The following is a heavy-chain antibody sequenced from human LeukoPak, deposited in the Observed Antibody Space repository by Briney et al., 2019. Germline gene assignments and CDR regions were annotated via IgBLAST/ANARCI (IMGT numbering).Heavy chain of an antibody. CDR2: ISGSGGNT. CDR1: GFTFSSCA. D-gene: IGHD3-10*01. V-gene: IGHV3-23*01. CDR3: AKGPGGDAFDI. Sequence: GGSLRLSCAASGFTFSSCAMSWVRQAPGKGLEWVSAISGSGGNTYYPYSVKGRLTISRDNSKNTLYLQMNSLRAEDTAVYYCAKGPGGDAFDIWGQGTMVTVSS. J-gene: IGHJ3*02.